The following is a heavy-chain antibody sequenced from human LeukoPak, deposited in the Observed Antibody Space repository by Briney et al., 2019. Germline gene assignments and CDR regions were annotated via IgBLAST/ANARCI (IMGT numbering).Heavy chain of an antibody. J-gene: IGHJ4*02. D-gene: IGHD1-26*01. CDR1: GFTFSSYA. CDR3: AKESPYAVGGTGRVYFFDY. V-gene: IGHV3-23*01. Sequence: GGSLRLSCAASGFTFSSYAISWVRQAPGKGLEWVSAISNRDRTYYTDSAKGRFTISRDNSKNTVHLQMNSLRAEDTAVYYCAKESPYAVGGTGRVYFFDYWGQGALVTVSS. CDR2: ISNRDRT.